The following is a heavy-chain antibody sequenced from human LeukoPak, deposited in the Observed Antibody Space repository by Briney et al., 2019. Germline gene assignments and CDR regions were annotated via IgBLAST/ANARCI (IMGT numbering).Heavy chain of an antibody. Sequence: GGSLRLSCATSGFTFSDYYMSWIRQAPGKGLEWVSYISSSGSTIYYADSVKGRFTISRDNAKNSLYLQMNSLRAEDTAVYYCARDPSFDILTGYDYWGQGTLVTVSS. CDR2: ISSSGSTI. D-gene: IGHD3-9*01. J-gene: IGHJ4*02. CDR1: GFTFSDYY. V-gene: IGHV3-11*04. CDR3: ARDPSFDILTGYDY.